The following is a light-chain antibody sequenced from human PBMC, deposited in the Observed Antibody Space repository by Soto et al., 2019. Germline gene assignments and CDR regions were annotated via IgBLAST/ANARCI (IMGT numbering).Light chain of an antibody. J-gene: IGKJ2*01. V-gene: IGKV3-20*01. CDR3: QQYGSSCT. Sequence: EIVLTQSPGTLSLSPGEGATLSCRASQNVSNNYLAWYQQKAGQTPRLLIYGASSRATGTPDRFRGSASGTEFTLTITRLEPEDFAVYYCQQYGSSCTFGQGTKVDIK. CDR1: QNVSNNY. CDR2: GAS.